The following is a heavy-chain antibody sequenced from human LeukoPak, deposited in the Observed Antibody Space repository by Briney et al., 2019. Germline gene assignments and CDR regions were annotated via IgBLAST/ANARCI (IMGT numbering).Heavy chain of an antibody. Sequence: ASVKVSCKASGYTFTGYYMHWVRQAPGRGLEWMGRINPNSGGTNYAQKFQGRVTMTRDTSISTAYRELSRLRSDDTAVYYCARVLNSYGCHGVDYWGQGTLVTVSS. V-gene: IGHV1-2*06. CDR1: GYTFTGYY. CDR3: ARVLNSYGCHGVDY. J-gene: IGHJ4*02. CDR2: INPNSGGT. D-gene: IGHD5-18*01.